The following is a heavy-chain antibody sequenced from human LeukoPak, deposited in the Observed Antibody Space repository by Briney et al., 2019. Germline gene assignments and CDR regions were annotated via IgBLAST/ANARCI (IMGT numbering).Heavy chain of an antibody. Sequence: ASVKVSCKASGYTFTSYGISWVRQAPGQGLEWMGWISAYNGNTNYAQKLQGRVTMTTDTSTSTAYIELRSLRSDDTAVYYCARVIAVAGKVPDAFDIWGQGTMVTVSS. D-gene: IGHD6-19*01. CDR3: ARVIAVAGKVPDAFDI. CDR2: ISAYNGNT. J-gene: IGHJ3*02. V-gene: IGHV1-18*01. CDR1: GYTFTSYG.